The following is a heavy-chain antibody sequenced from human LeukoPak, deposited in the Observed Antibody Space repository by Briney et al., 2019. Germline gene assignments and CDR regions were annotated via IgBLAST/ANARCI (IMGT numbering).Heavy chain of an antibody. J-gene: IGHJ4*02. CDR2: INPNSGGT. CDR1: GYTFTGYY. Sequence: GASVKVSCKASGYTFTGYYMHWVRQAPGQGLEWMWWINPNSGGTNYAQKFQGRVTMTRDTSISTAYMELSRLRSDDTAVYYCAREAPPDIVVVVAASFDYWGQGTLVTVSS. V-gene: IGHV1-2*02. D-gene: IGHD2-15*01. CDR3: AREAPPDIVVVVAASFDY.